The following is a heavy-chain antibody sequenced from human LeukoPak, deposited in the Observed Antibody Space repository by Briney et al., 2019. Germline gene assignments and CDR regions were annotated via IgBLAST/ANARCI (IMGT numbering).Heavy chain of an antibody. D-gene: IGHD5-12*01. CDR2: INHSGST. Sequence: SETLSLTCAVYGGSFSGYYWSWIRQPPGKGLEWIGEINHSGSTNYNPSLKSRVTISVDTSKIQFSLKLSSVTAADTAVYYCARGRGDIVVYFDYWGQGTLVTVSS. CDR1: GGSFSGYY. J-gene: IGHJ4*02. CDR3: ARGRGDIVVYFDY. V-gene: IGHV4-34*01.